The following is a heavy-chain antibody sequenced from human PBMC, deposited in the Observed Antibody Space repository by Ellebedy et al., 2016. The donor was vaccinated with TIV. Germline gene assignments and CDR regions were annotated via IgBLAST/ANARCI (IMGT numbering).Heavy chain of an antibody. J-gene: IGHJ6*02. Sequence: SETLSLXCIVSGYSISSGYYWGWIRQPPGKGLEWIGSRYHSGSTYYNSSLRSRVTLSLYTSNNQFPLKLSSVTAADTAVYYCARDRMYYYDSSGSYQYYGMDVWGQGTTVTVSS. D-gene: IGHD3-22*01. CDR2: RYHSGST. CDR1: GYSISSGYY. CDR3: ARDRMYYYDSSGSYQYYGMDV. V-gene: IGHV4-38-2*02.